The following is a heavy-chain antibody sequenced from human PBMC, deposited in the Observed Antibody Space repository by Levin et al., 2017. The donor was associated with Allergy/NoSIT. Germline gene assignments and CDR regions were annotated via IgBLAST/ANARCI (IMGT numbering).Heavy chain of an antibody. CDR2: IYSSGSA. Sequence: SQTLSLTCKVSGGSISSGSYYWSWIRQPAAKGLEWIGRIYSSGSANYNPSLKSRVTISVDTSKNQFSLKLSSVTVADTAVYYCARAEVGSEHWGQGTLVTVSS. V-gene: IGHV4-61*02. CDR3: ARAEVGSEH. CDR1: GGSISSGSYY. D-gene: IGHD3-10*01. J-gene: IGHJ4*02.